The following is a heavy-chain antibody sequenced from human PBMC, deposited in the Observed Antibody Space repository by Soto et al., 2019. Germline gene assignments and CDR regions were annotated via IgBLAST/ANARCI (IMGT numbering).Heavy chain of an antibody. J-gene: IGHJ4*02. CDR1: GGSFSGYY. D-gene: IGHD6-13*01. Sequence: SETLSLTCAVYGGSFSGYYWSWIRQPPGKGLEWIGEINHSGSTNYNPSLKSRVTISVDTSKNQFSLRLSSVTAADTALYYCARRPTYSYSSQYYFDYWGQGALVTAPQ. CDR2: INHSGST. CDR3: ARRPTYSYSSQYYFDY. V-gene: IGHV4-34*01.